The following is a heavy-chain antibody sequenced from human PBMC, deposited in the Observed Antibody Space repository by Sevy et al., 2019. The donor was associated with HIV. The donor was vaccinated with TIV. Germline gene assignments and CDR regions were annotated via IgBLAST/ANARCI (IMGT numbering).Heavy chain of an antibody. D-gene: IGHD6-6*01. CDR2: ISDISSAI. CDR1: RFPFSSYG. Sequence: GGSLRLSCAASRFPFSSYGMNWVRQAPGKGLEWVSYISDISSAIYYADSVKGRFTISRDNAKKSLYLQMNSLRAEDTAVYYCARGLAALPGYYYGMDVWGQGTTVTVSS. V-gene: IGHV3-48*01. CDR3: ARGLAALPGYYYGMDV. J-gene: IGHJ6*02.